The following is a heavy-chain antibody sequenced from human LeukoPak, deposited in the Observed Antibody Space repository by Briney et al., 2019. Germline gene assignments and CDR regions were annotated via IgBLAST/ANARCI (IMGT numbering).Heavy chain of an antibody. Sequence: GASVKVSCKASGYSFTSYYMHWVRQAPGQGLEWMGLINPSGSSTTYAQKFQGRVTMTRDMFTSTDYMELTSLTSDDTAVYYCARVFLRYCSGGSCPYYFDYWGQGTLVTVSS. D-gene: IGHD2-15*01. CDR2: INPSGSST. J-gene: IGHJ4*02. V-gene: IGHV1-46*01. CDR3: ARVFLRYCSGGSCPYYFDY. CDR1: GYSFTSYY.